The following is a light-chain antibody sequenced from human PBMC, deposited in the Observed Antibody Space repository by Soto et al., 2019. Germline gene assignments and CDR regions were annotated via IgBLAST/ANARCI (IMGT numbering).Light chain of an antibody. V-gene: IGLV2-14*03. Sequence: QSVLTQPASVSGSPGQSITISCTGTSSDVGGYNYVSWYQQHPGKAPKLMIYDVSNRPSGVSNRFSGSKSGNTASLTISVLQAEDEADYYCSSYTSSSSLGVFGGGTQLTVL. CDR3: SSYTSSSSLGV. J-gene: IGLJ2*01. CDR2: DVS. CDR1: SSDVGGYNY.